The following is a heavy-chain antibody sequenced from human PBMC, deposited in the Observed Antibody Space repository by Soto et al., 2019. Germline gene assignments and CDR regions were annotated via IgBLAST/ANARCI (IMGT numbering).Heavy chain of an antibody. J-gene: IGHJ4*02. CDR1: GGSISSYY. D-gene: IGHD2-15*01. Sequence: QVQLQESGPGLVKPSETLSLTCTVSGGSISSYYWSWIRQPPGKGLEWIGYIYYSGSTNYNPSLKSRVTISVDTSKNQFSLKLSSVTAADTAVYYCARLGCSGGSCYSDYWGQGTLVTVSS. V-gene: IGHV4-59*08. CDR3: ARLGCSGGSCYSDY. CDR2: IYYSGST.